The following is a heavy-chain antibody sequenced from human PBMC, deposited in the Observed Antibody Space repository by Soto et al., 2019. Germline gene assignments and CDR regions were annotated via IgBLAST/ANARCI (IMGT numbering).Heavy chain of an antibody. Sequence: QVQLQESGPGLVQPSETLSLTCSVSGGSINIASYHWSWLRQHPGKGLEFIGYIFYTGSTYYNPSLETRVTISVDTSKNHVSLRLNDVTDADTAVYYCARLDSGDSAFDSGGRGTLVTASS. D-gene: IGHD4-17*01. CDR3: ARLDSGDSAFDS. CDR1: GGSINIASYH. J-gene: IGHJ4*02. V-gene: IGHV4-31*03. CDR2: IFYTGST.